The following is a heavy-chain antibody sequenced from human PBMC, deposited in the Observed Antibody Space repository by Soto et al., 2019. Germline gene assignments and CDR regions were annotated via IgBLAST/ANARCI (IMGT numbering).Heavy chain of an antibody. CDR2: INHSGNT. CDR1: GESLSGYF. J-gene: IGHJ6*01. V-gene: IGHV4-34*01. Sequence: QVHLQQWGAGLLKPSETLSLTCAVYGESLSGYFWSWIRQAPGKGVEWIGEINHSGNTNYNPSLKSRVTMSVDTFNKQFSLQLSSVTAEDTAVYYCASHGGNYDFWRGYHYYYAMDVWGQGTAVTVSS. CDR3: ASHGGNYDFWRGYHYYYAMDV. D-gene: IGHD3-3*01.